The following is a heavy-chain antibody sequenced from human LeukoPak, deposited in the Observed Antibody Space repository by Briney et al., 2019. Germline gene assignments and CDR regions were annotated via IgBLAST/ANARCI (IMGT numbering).Heavy chain of an antibody. CDR2: ISSDGIST. V-gene: IGHV3-74*01. Sequence: GGSLRLSCVASGFTFSSNWMHWDRHAPGKGLVWVSRISSDGISTTYADSVKGRFTTSRDNAKNTLYLQMNSLRVEDTAVYYCASFLCPTCSWGQGTLVTVSS. CDR1: GFTFSSNW. CDR3: ASFLCPTCS. D-gene: IGHD2-2*01. J-gene: IGHJ5*02.